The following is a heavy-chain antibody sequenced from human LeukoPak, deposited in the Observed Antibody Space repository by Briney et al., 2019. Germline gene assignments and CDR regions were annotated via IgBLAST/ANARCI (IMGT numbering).Heavy chain of an antibody. CDR3: ARDIGRDGYNIFDY. Sequence: ASVKVSCKASGYTFTSYGISWVRQGPGQGLEWMGWISAYNGNTNYAQKLQGRVTMTTDTSTSTAYMELRSLRSDDTAVYYCARDIGRDGYNIFDYWGQGTLVTVSS. CDR2: ISAYNGNT. V-gene: IGHV1-18*01. CDR1: GYTFTSYG. J-gene: IGHJ4*02. D-gene: IGHD5-24*01.